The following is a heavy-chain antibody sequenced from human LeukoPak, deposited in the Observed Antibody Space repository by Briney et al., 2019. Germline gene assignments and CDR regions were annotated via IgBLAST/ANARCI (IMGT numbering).Heavy chain of an antibody. V-gene: IGHV1-24*01. Sequence: GXFDPEDGETIYAQKFQGRVTMTEDTSTDTAYMELSSLRSEDTAVYYCATWVASSGWYVRFDYWGQGTLVTVSS. D-gene: IGHD6-19*01. J-gene: IGHJ4*02. CDR3: ATWVASSGWYVRFDY. CDR2: FDPEDGET.